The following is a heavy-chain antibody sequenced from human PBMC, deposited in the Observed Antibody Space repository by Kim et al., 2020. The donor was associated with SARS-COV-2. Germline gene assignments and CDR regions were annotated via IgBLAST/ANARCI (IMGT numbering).Heavy chain of an antibody. CDR3: AKGATVTMEWDSPDY. Sequence: DSVKGRFTISRDNSKNSLYLQMNSLRAEDTALYYCAKGATVTMEWDSPDYWGQGTLVTVSS. J-gene: IGHJ4*02. V-gene: IGHV3-43D*03. D-gene: IGHD4-17*01.